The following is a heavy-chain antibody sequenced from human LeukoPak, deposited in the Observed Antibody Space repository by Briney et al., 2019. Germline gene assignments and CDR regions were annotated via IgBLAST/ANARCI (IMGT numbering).Heavy chain of an antibody. CDR3: VKDGLAFCGGDCYSYFDY. Sequence: GRSLRLSCAASGFTFSVYAIHWVRQAPGKGLEYVSTIISNGGSTYYADSVRGRFTISRDNSKNTVSLQTSSLRAEDTALYYCVKDGLAFCGGDCYSYFDYWGQGTLVTVSS. D-gene: IGHD2-21*02. CDR2: IISNGGST. CDR1: GFTFSVYA. J-gene: IGHJ4*02. V-gene: IGHV3-64D*06.